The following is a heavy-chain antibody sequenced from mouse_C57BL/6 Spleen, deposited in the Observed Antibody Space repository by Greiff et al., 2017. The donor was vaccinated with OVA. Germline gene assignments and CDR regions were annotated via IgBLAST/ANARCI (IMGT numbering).Heavy chain of an antibody. Sequence: EVKLQESGGGLVQPGGSMKLSCAASGFTFSDAWMDWVRQSPEKGLEWVAEIRNKANNHATYYAESVKGRFTISRDDSKSSVYLQMNSLRAEDTGIYYCTRRSSYYYYAMDYWGQGTSVTVSS. D-gene: IGHD1-1*01. CDR2: IRNKANNHAT. CDR1: GFTFSDAW. J-gene: IGHJ4*01. CDR3: TRRSSYYYYAMDY. V-gene: IGHV6-6*01.